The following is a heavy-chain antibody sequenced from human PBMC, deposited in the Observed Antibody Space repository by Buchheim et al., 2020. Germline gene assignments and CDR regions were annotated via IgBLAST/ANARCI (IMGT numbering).Heavy chain of an antibody. Sequence: QVQLQESGPGLVKPSQTLSLTCTVSGVSISSGGYHWSWIRQHPGKGREWIGFFHYSGNTYYYPSLKSRITISIDTSKYQLSLKLSSMTAADTAVYYCARADGGTLDYWGQGTL. V-gene: IGHV4-31*03. CDR2: FHYSGNT. D-gene: IGHD4-23*01. J-gene: IGHJ4*02. CDR1: GVSISSGGYH. CDR3: ARADGGTLDY.